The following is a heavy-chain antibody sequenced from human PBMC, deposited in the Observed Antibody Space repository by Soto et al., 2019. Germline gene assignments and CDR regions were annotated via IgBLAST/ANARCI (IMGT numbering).Heavy chain of an antibody. V-gene: IGHV1-69*13. Sequence: SVKVSCHASGGTFRDYAVIWVRQAPVQRLEWVGGIIPLFASTNYAQKFQGRVTITADESTGTASMELSGLRSDDTAVYYCARGVVPSTMWVGPGVYHFDYWGHGTLVTVS. D-gene: IGHD3-10*02. J-gene: IGHJ4*01. CDR2: IIPLFAST. CDR3: ARGVVPSTMWVGPGVYHFDY. CDR1: GGTFRDYA.